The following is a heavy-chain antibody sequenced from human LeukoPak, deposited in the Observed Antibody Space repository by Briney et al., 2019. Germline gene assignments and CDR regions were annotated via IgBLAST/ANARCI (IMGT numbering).Heavy chain of an antibody. V-gene: IGHV3-21*01. CDR2: ITSSSSYA. Sequence: GGSLRLSCEASGFTFSTYNMNWVRQAPGKRLEWVSSITSSSSYAFYADSVKGRFTISRDNAKSSLYLQMNNLRAEDTAVYYCTTDYYGSGSPDAFDIWGQGTMVTVSS. CDR3: TTDYYGSGSPDAFDI. D-gene: IGHD3-10*01. CDR1: GFTFSTYN. J-gene: IGHJ3*02.